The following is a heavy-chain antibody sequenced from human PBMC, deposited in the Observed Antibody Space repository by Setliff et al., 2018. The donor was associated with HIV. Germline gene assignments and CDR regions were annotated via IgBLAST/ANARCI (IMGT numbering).Heavy chain of an antibody. Sequence: GPTLVNPTQTLTLTCTFSGFSLSTSGMCVSWIRQPPGKALEWLARIDWDDDKYYSTSLKTRLTISKDTSKNQVVLKMTNMDPADTAAYYCARMISYSPYFDYWGQGTVVTVS. D-gene: IGHD1-26*01. CDR1: GFSLSTSGMC. V-gene: IGHV2-70*11. CDR3: ARMISYSPYFDY. CDR2: IDWDDDK. J-gene: IGHJ4*02.